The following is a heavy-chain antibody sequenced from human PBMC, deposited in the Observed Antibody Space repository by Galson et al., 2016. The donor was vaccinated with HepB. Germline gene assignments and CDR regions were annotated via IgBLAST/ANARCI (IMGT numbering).Heavy chain of an antibody. Sequence: SVKVSCKASGYTFTNYGITWVRQAPGQGLEWMGWISAYNGHTVYAQKVQARVTVTTDTSTSTAYMELRSLRSDDTAVYYCARDRIAVAAFHNRLDVWGQGTTVTVPS. CDR1: GYTFTNYG. V-gene: IGHV1-18*01. D-gene: IGHD6-19*01. CDR2: ISAYNGHT. CDR3: ARDRIAVAAFHNRLDV. J-gene: IGHJ6*02.